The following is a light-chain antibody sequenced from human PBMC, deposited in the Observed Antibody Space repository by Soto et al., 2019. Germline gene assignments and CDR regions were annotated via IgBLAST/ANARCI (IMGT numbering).Light chain of an antibody. Sequence: EIVLTESAATLSFSARXRATLSCRASQSARSSLASYQQKPGQAPRLLIYGASSRANGIPDRFSGSGSGTDFTPTISSLEPEDFAVYYGQQRDIWPWTFGQGTKVDIK. V-gene: IGKV3-11*01. CDR2: GAS. CDR1: QSARSS. J-gene: IGKJ1*01. CDR3: QQRDIWPWT.